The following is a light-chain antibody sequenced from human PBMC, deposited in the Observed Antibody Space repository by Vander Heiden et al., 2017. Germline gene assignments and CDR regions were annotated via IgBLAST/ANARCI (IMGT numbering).Light chain of an antibody. CDR3: QSYDSSLGGHVV. CDR1: TSTIGAGYD. Sequence: QSVLAQPPSVSGAPGQRVTVSCIGSTSTIGAGYDVHWYQQLPGTAPKLLIFDNINRPSGVPDRFSGSKSGTSASLAITGLQAEDEADYYCQSYDSSLGGHVVFGGGTKLTVL. V-gene: IGLV1-40*01. CDR2: DNI. J-gene: IGLJ2*01.